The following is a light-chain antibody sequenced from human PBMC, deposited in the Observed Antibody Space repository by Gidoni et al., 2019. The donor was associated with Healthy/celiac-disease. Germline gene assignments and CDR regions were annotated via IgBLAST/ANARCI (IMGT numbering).Light chain of an antibody. CDR3: QQSYSTPRT. CDR1: QSISSY. V-gene: IGKV1-39*01. Sequence: DIQMTQSPSSLSASVGARVTINCRTSQSISSYLYWYQQKPGIAPTLLIYAASSVQRGVPSRFSGSGSGTDFTLTISSLQPEDFATYYCQQSYSTPRTFGQGTKVEIK. CDR2: AAS. J-gene: IGKJ1*01.